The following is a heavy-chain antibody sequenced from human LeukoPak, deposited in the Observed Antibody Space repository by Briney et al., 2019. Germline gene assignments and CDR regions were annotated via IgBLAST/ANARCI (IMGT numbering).Heavy chain of an antibody. J-gene: IGHJ4*02. CDR1: GDSISSGDYY. D-gene: IGHD1-26*01. Sequence: SETLSLTCTVPGDSISSGDYYWSWIRQPAGKGLEWIGRISSSGSTNYNPSLKSRVTISVDTSKNQFSLKLSSVTAADTAVYYCASGSYSLFDYWGQGTLVTVSS. CDR3: ASGSYSLFDY. V-gene: IGHV4-61*02. CDR2: ISSSGST.